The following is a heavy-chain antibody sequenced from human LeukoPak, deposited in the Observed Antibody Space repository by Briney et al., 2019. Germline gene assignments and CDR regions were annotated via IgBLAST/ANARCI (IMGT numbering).Heavy chain of an antibody. D-gene: IGHD3-22*01. CDR2: INPNSGGT. Sequence: ASVKVSCKASGYTFTGYYMHWVRQAPGQGLEWMGWINPNSGGTNYAQKFQGRVTMTRDTSISTAYMELSRLRSDDTAVYYYAREDDSSGYRPFNFDYWGQGTLVTVSS. CDR3: AREDDSSGYRPFNFDY. V-gene: IGHV1-2*02. CDR1: GYTFTGYY. J-gene: IGHJ4*02.